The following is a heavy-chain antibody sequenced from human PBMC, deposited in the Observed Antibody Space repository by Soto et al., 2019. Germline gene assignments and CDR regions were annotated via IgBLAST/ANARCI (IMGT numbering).Heavy chain of an antibody. CDR3: ARDSLYYGDYELNYFDY. Sequence: QVQLVESGGGLVKPGGSLRLSCAASGFTFSDYYMSWIRQAPGKGLEWVSYITSSSTYTNYADSVKGRFTISRDNAKNSLYLQMNSLRAEDTAVYYCARDSLYYGDYELNYFDYWGQGTLVTVSS. D-gene: IGHD4-17*01. CDR2: ITSSSTYT. CDR1: GFTFSDYY. J-gene: IGHJ4*02. V-gene: IGHV3-11*05.